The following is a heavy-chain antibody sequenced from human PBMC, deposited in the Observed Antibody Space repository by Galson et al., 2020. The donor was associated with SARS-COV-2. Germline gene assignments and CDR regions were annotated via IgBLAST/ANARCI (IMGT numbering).Heavy chain of an antibody. CDR3: ARFRYDSSGYSELGFDY. Sequence: ETSETLSLTCTVSGGSISSYYWSWIRQPPGKGLEWIGYIYYSGSTNYNPSLKSRVTISVDTSKNQFSLKLSSVTAADTAVYYCARFRYDSSGYSELGFDYWGQGTLVTVSS. CDR1: GGSISSYY. CDR2: IYYSGST. D-gene: IGHD3-22*01. J-gene: IGHJ4*02. V-gene: IGHV4-59*08.